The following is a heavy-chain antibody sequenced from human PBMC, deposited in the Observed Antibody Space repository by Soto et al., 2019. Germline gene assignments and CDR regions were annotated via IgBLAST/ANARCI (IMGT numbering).Heavy chain of an antibody. J-gene: IGHJ4*02. CDR3: AKVVYWGTARFDY. CDR2: ISGSGGST. CDR1: GFTFSSYA. D-gene: IGHD7-27*01. V-gene: IGHV3-23*01. Sequence: EVQLLESGGGSVQPGGSLRLSCAASGFTFSSYAMSWVRQAPGKGLEWVSEISGSGGSTYYADSVKGRFTISRDNSKNTLYLQMNRLRAEDTAVYYCAKVVYWGTARFDYWGQGTLVIVSS.